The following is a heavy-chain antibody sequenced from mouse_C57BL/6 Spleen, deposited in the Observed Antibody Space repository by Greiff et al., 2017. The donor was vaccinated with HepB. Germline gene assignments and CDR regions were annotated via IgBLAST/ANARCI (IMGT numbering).Heavy chain of an antibody. CDR1: GFTFTDYY. J-gene: IGHJ1*03. CDR2: IRNKANGYTT. CDR3: ARLGGTSWYFDV. V-gene: IGHV7-3*01. D-gene: IGHD4-1*01. Sequence: EVQVVESGGGLVQPGGSLSLSCAASGFTFTDYYMSWVRQPPGKALEWLGFIRNKANGYTTEYSASVKGRFTISRDNSQSILYLQMNALRAEDSATYYCARLGGTSWYFDVWGTGTTVTVSS.